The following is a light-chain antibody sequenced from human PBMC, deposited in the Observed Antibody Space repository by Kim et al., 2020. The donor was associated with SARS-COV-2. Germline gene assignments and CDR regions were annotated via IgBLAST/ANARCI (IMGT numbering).Light chain of an antibody. CDR3: QQANSFPYS. Sequence: SDPVDDKVTCTGRASQGIRSGLAWYQQKPGKAPKLLIYAASSLQSGVPSRFSGSGSGTDFTLTISSLQPEDFATYYCQQANSFPYSFGQGTKLEI. V-gene: IGKV1-12*01. CDR1: QGIRSG. CDR2: AAS. J-gene: IGKJ2*03.